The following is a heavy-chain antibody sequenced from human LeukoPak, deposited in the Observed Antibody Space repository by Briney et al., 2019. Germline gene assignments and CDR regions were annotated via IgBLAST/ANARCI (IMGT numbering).Heavy chain of an antibody. V-gene: IGHV3-15*01. CDR3: TTDHGYSYGSGDY. Sequence: GGSLRLSCAASGFTFSSYAMSWVRQAPGKGLEWVGRIKSKTDGGTTDYAAPVKGRFTISRDDSKNTLYLQMNSLKTEDTAVYYCTTDHGYSYGSGDYWGQGTLVTVSS. D-gene: IGHD5-18*01. J-gene: IGHJ4*02. CDR1: GFTFSSYA. CDR2: IKSKTDGGTT.